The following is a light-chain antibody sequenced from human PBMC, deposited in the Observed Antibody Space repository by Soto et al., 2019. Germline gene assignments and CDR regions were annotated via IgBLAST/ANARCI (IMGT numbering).Light chain of an antibody. V-gene: IGKV3D-20*02. CDR2: DAS. J-gene: IGKJ1*01. CDR1: QSVSSSY. CDR3: QQRSNWPT. Sequence: EIVLTQSPGTLSLSPGEGATLSCRASQSVSSSYLAWYQQKPCQARRLLIYDASNSATGIPARFSGSGTGTTFTLTISGLEAEGFAVYNCQQRSNWPTFGQGTKVDIK.